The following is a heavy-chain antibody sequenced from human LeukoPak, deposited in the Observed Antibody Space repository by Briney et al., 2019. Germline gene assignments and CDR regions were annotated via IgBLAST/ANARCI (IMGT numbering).Heavy chain of an antibody. CDR1: GGSISSYY. V-gene: IGHV4-59*08. D-gene: IGHD5-24*01. CDR2: IYYSGST. CDR3: ARTRDGYNLQFDY. J-gene: IGHJ4*02. Sequence: SETLSLTCTVSGGSISSYYWSWIRQPPGKGLEWIGYIYYSGSTNYNPSLKSRVTISVDTSKNQFSLKLSSVIAADTAVYYCARTRDGYNLQFDYWGQGTLVTVSS.